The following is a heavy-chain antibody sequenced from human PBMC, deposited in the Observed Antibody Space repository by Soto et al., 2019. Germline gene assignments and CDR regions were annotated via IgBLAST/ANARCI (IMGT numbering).Heavy chain of an antibody. CDR2: MYSGGGT. J-gene: IGHJ6*02. V-gene: IGHV3-53*01. D-gene: IGHD6-19*01. CDR1: GFTVGNNY. Sequence: EVPLVESGGGLIQPGGSLRLSCAASGFTVGNNYMNWVRQAPGKGLEWVSLMYSGGGTYYADSVKGRFTMSRDSSKNTLYLQLNSLSAEDTAMYYCTTSPSVGVWGQGTTVTVSS. CDR3: TTSPSVGV.